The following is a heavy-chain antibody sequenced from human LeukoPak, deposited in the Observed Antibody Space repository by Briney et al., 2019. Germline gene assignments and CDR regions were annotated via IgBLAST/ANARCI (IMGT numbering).Heavy chain of an antibody. J-gene: IGHJ4*02. V-gene: IGHV3-23*01. Sequence: GGSLRLSCAASGFTFSTYAMSWVRQAPRKGLEWVSALSTSGDTTYYADSVRGRFTISRDTPKNTLYLQMNTLRAADTALYYCAKDPNSISSDYWGQGTLVTVSS. CDR1: GFTFSTYA. D-gene: IGHD6-6*01. CDR2: LSTSGDTT. CDR3: AKDPNSISSDY.